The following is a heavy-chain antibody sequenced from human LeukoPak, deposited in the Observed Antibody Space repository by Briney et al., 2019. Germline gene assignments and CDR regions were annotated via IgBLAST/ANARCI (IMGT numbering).Heavy chain of an antibody. Sequence: GGSLRLSCAASGFTFSSYWMHWARQAPGKGLVWVSLINYDGTSTNYADSVKGRFTISRDNAKNTLYMQMNSLRAEDTALYYCAKQAGAYYYYYGMGVWGQGTTVTVSS. D-gene: IGHD1-26*01. CDR3: AKQAGAYYYYYGMGV. CDR1: GFTFSSYW. J-gene: IGHJ6*02. CDR2: INYDGTST. V-gene: IGHV3-74*01.